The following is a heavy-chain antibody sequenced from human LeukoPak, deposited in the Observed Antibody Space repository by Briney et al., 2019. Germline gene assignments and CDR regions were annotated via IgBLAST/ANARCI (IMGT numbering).Heavy chain of an antibody. J-gene: IGHJ3*02. CDR3: ARAGTPYDYGGPRDAFDI. CDR2: IHPYNGNT. CDR1: GYSFTTYG. V-gene: IGHV1-18*01. Sequence: ASVKVSCKASGYSFTTYGISWVRQAPGQGLEWMGWIHPYNGNTNYAQKLQGRVTMTTDTSTSTAYMELRSLRSDDTAVYYCARAGTPYDYGGPRDAFDIWGQGTMVTVSS. D-gene: IGHD4-23*01.